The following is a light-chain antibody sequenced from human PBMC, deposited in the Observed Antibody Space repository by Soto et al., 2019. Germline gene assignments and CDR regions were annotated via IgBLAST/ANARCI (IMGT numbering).Light chain of an antibody. CDR2: RDS. CDR1: SSSIGSNY. J-gene: IGLJ3*02. Sequence: QSVLTQPPSASGTPGQRVTISCSESSSSIGSNYIYWYQQLPGTAPKLLIYRDSQRPSGVPDRFSGSKSGTSASLAISGLRSEDEADYYCQSYDIRLSAWVFGGGTKLTVL. CDR3: QSYDIRLSAWV. V-gene: IGLV1-47*01.